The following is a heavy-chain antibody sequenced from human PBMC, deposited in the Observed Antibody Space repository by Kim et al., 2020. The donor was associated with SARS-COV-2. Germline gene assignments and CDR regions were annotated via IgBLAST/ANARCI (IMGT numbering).Heavy chain of an antibody. V-gene: IGHV3-72*01. J-gene: IGHJ3*02. CDR3: TRDTSYSDNSAFDI. Sequence: AASVKGRFTISRDDSKSSLYLQMNSLKTEDTAVYYCTRDTSYSDNSAFDIWGQGTMVTVSS. D-gene: IGHD4-4*01.